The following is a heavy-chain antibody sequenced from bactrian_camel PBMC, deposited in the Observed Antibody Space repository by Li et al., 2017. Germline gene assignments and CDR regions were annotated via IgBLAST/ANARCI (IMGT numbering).Heavy chain of an antibody. Sequence: HVQLVESGGGSVQAGGSLRLSCEASGGTYSHYRPYCMAWFRRLPGQEREGVAAIAGDGRTDYADSVKGRLTISRDGAKNIIALQMHSLKPEDTATYYCAADLVTDEPSLVEREYYYWDQGTQVTVS. V-gene: IGHV3S53*01. CDR3: AADLVTDEPSLVEREYYY. CDR2: IAGDGRT. J-gene: IGHJ4*01. D-gene: IGHD1*01. CDR1: GGTYSHYRPYC.